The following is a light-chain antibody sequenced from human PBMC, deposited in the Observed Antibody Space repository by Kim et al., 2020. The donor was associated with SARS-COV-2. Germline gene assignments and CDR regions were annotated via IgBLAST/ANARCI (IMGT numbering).Light chain of an antibody. CDR3: GTWDSSLSAV. CDR1: SANIGNNY. J-gene: IGLJ3*02. Sequence: PGQKLTISCSASSANIGNNYVSWYQQLPGTAPKLLIYDNNKRPSGIPDRFSGSKSGTSATLGITGLQTGDEADYYCGTWDSSLSAVFGGGTQLTVL. CDR2: DNN. V-gene: IGLV1-51*01.